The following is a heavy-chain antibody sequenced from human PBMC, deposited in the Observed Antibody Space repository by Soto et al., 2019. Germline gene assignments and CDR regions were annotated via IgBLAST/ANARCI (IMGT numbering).Heavy chain of an antibody. CDR3: ARGVKSIWGSYRYFWFDP. CDR2: IYHSGST. CDR1: SGSISSSNW. V-gene: IGHV4-4*02. J-gene: IGHJ5*02. Sequence: QVQLQESGPGLVKPSGTLSLTCAVSSGSISSSNWWSWVRQPPGKGLEWIGEIYHSGSTNYNPSLKSRVTISVDKSKNQFSLELSSVTAADTAVYYCARGVKSIWGSYRYFWFDPWGQGTLVTVSS. D-gene: IGHD3-16*02.